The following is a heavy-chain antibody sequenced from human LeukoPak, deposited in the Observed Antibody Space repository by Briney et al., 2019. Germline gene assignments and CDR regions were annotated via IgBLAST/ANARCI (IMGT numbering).Heavy chain of an antibody. CDR2: ISKDAKSN. Sequence: PGGSLRLSCATSGFTFSSYGMHWVRQVPGKGLEWVAVISKDAKSNYHVDSVKGRLTISRDNSKNTLYLQMNSLRVEDTAVYYCAKRDGGYWGQGTLVTVSS. V-gene: IGHV3-30*18. J-gene: IGHJ4*02. D-gene: IGHD3-10*01. CDR1: GFTFSSYG. CDR3: AKRDGGY.